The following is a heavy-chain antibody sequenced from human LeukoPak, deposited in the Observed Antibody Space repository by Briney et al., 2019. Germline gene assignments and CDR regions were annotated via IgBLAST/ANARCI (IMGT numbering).Heavy chain of an antibody. CDR1: GFTFSSYS. Sequence: GGSLRLSCAASGFTFSSYSMNWVRQAPGKGLEWVSSISSSSSYIYYADSVKGRFTISRDNAKNSLYLQMNSLRAEDTAVYYCAREPSFYDFWSGFDYWGQGTLVTVSS. D-gene: IGHD3-3*01. CDR3: AREPSFYDFWSGFDY. CDR2: ISSSSSYI. V-gene: IGHV3-21*01. J-gene: IGHJ4*02.